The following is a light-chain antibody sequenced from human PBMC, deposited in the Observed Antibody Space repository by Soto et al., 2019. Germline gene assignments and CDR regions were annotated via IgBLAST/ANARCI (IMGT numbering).Light chain of an antibody. Sequence: QSGLKQPPSVSEAPGQRGTISFTGSSSNIGAGYDVHWYQQLPGTAPKLIIYGTTNRPSGVPDRFSGSKSGTSASLAITGLQAEDEADYYCQSYDGTLSGSYVFGIGTKVTVL. CDR1: SSNIGAGYD. CDR3: QSYDGTLSGSYV. CDR2: GTT. J-gene: IGLJ1*01. V-gene: IGLV1-40*01.